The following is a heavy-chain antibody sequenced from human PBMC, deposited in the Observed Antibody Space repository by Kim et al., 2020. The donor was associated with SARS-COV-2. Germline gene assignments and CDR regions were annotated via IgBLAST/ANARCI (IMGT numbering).Heavy chain of an antibody. Sequence: GGSLRLSCAASGFTFIQYAMTWVRQAPGKGLEWVSGISGSGNNTYYADSMKGRFTISRDNSKKTIHLQMNSLRADDTATYYCAKAFGDLWMIDYWGQGTLVTVSS. CDR1: GFTFIQYA. V-gene: IGHV3-23*01. CDR2: ISGSGNNT. CDR3: AKAFGDLWMIDY. D-gene: IGHD2-21*02. J-gene: IGHJ4*02.